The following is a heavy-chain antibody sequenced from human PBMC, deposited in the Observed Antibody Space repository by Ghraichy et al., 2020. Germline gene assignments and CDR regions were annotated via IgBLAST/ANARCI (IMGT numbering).Heavy chain of an antibody. CDR2: ISGSSGST. CDR1: GFTFSSYA. D-gene: IGHD3-22*01. CDR3: AKEEYYYDSSGYYYGY. J-gene: IGHJ4*02. Sequence: GGSLRLSCAASGFTFSSYAMSWVRQAPGKGLEWVSAISGSSGSTYYADSVKGRFTISRDNSKNTLYLQMNSLRAEDTAVYYCAKEEYYYDSSGYYYGYWGQGTLVTVSS. V-gene: IGHV3-23*01.